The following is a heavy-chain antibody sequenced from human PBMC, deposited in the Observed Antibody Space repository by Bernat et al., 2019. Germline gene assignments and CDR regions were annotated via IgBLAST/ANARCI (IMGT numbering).Heavy chain of an antibody. V-gene: IGHV4-39*01. Sequence: QLQLQESGPGLVKPSETLSLTCPVSGGSISSSSYYWGWIRQPPGKGLEWVGSFYYTGGTYYNPSLHSRVTMSVDTSKNQFSLKLSSVTAADTAVYYCARGSRRYSWFDPWGQGTLVTVSS. CDR1: GGSISSSSYY. CDR3: ARGSRRYSWFDP. J-gene: IGHJ5*02. CDR2: FYYTGGT.